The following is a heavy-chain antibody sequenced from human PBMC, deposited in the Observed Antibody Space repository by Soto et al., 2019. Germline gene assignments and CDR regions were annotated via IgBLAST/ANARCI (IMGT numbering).Heavy chain of an antibody. V-gene: IGHV1-2*04. CDR1: GYTFTGYY. J-gene: IGHJ3*02. D-gene: IGHD2-15*01. CDR2: INPNSGGT. CDR3: ARDLGYCSGGSCYAAFDI. Sequence: QVQLVQSGAEVKKPGASVKVSCKASGYTFTGYYMHWVRQAPGHGLEWMGWINPNSGGTNYAQKFQGWVTMTRDTAISTAYMELSRLRSDDTAVYYFARDLGYCSGGSCYAAFDIWGQGTMVTVSS.